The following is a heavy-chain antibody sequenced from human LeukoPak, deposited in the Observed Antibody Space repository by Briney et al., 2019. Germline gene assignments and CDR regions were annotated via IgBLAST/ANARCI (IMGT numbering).Heavy chain of an antibody. Sequence: WASVKVSCKASGYTFTSYDINWVRQATGQGLEWMGWMNPNSGNTGYAQKFQGRVTITRNTSISTAYMELSSLRSEDTAVYYCARSVARGQFDPWGQGTLVTVSS. J-gene: IGHJ5*02. V-gene: IGHV1-8*03. D-gene: IGHD2-21*01. CDR3: ARSVARGQFDP. CDR1: GYTFTSYD. CDR2: MNPNSGNT.